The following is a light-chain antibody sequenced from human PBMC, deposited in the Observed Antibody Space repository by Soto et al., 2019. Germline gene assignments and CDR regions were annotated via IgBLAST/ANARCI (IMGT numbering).Light chain of an antibody. CDR1: QGMSSG. CDR2: HAS. V-gene: IGKV1D-13*01. CDR3: QQFNEYPYT. Sequence: AVQLTQSPSSLSATVGDRVTITCRPSQGMSSGVAWYQQKPGKAPKLLIHHASSLQSGVPPRFSGSASDTEFTLTISSLQPEDFATYYCQQFNEYPYTFGQGTKLEI. J-gene: IGKJ2*01.